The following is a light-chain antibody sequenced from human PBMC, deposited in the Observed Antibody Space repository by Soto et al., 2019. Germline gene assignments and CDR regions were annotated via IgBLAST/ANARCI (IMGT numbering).Light chain of an antibody. CDR3: QHYNSYSEA. V-gene: IGKV1-5*03. CDR1: QTISSW. CDR2: KAS. J-gene: IGKJ1*01. Sequence: DIQMTQSPSTLSGSVGDRVTITCRASQTISSWLAWYQQKPGKAPKLLIYKASTLKSGVPSRFSGSGSGTEFTLTISSLQPDDFATYYCQHYNSYSEAFGQGPKLELK.